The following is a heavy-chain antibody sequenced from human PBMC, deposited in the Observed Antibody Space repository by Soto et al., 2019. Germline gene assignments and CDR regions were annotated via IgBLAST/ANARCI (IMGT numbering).Heavy chain of an antibody. V-gene: IGHV3-7*01. CDR1: GFTFISYW. D-gene: IGHD3-10*01. Sequence: GGSLRLSCGASGFTFISYWMNWVRQAPGKGLEWVANIKQDESEKYYVDSVKGRFTISRDNARNSLYLQMNSLRAEDTAVYYCARGQVLRGVILDYWGQGTLVTVSS. CDR2: IKQDESEK. CDR3: ARGQVLRGVILDY. J-gene: IGHJ4*02.